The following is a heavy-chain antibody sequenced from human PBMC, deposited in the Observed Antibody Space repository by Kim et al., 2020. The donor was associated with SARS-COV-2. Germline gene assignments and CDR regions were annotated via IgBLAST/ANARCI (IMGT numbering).Heavy chain of an antibody. CDR3: ARVALSLRITMIVVAYYFDY. J-gene: IGHJ4*02. CDR1: GGSISSGGYY. V-gene: IGHV4-31*03. Sequence: SETLSLTCTVSGGSISSGGYYWSWIRQHPGKGLEWIGYIYYSGSTYYNPSLKSRVTISVDTSKNQFSLKLSSVTAADTAVYYCARVALSLRITMIVVAYYFDYWGQGTLVTVSS. D-gene: IGHD3-22*01. CDR2: IYYSGST.